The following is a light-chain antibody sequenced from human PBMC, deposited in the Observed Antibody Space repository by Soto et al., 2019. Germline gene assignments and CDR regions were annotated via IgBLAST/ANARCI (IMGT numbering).Light chain of an antibody. V-gene: IGLV2-14*01. CDR2: DVS. CDR3: SSYTSSNTLHVL. CDR1: SSDVGGYNY. J-gene: IGLJ2*01. Sequence: QSVLTHPASVSGSPGQSITISCTGTSSDVGGYNYVSWYQQHPGKAPNLMIYDVSNRPSGVSNRFSGSKSGNTASLTISGLQAEDEADYYCSSYTSSNTLHVLFGGGTKLTVL.